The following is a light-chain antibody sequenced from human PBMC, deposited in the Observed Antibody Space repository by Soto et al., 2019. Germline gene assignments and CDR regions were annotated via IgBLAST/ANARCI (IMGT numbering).Light chain of an antibody. CDR1: QTSGSNF. J-gene: IGKJ5*01. CDR3: QLYGISPQ. Sequence: EIVLTQSPGTLSLSPGERATLPCKTSQTSGSNFLAWYQHKPGQAPRLLIYASSNRATGIPDRFSGSASGPDFTLTINRLEPEDLAVYYRQLYGISPQFGQGTRLEIK. V-gene: IGKV3-20*01. CDR2: ASS.